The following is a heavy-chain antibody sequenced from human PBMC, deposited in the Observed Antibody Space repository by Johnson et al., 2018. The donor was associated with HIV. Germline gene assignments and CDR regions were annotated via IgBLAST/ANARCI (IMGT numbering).Heavy chain of an antibody. D-gene: IGHD4-17*01. CDR1: GFTFSDYY. Sequence: QMQLVESGGGLVKPGGSLRLSCAASGFTFSDYYMSWIRLAPGKGLEWVSYISSGGTTINYADSMKGRFTISRDNAKNSLYLQMNSLRAEDTAVYYCARGLIDYGDSQAFDIWGQGTMVTVSS. J-gene: IGHJ3*02. V-gene: IGHV3-11*04. CDR3: ARGLIDYGDSQAFDI. CDR2: ISSGGTTI.